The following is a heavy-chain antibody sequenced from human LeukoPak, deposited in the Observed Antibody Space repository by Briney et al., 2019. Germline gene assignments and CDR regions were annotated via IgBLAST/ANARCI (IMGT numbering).Heavy chain of an antibody. D-gene: IGHD2-8*01. CDR1: GFTFSSYW. CDR3: ASGDSCTNGVCYTRERWFDP. V-gene: IGHV3-74*01. J-gene: IGHJ5*02. CDR2: INSDGSST. Sequence: TGGSLRLSCAASGFTFSSYWMHWVRQAPGKGLVWVSRINSDGSSTSYADSVKGRFTISRDNAKNTLYLQMNSLRAEDTAVYYCASGDSCTNGVCYTRERWFDPWGQGTLVTASS.